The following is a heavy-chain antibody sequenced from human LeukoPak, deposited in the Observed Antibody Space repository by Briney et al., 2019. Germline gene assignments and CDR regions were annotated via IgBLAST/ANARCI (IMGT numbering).Heavy chain of an antibody. Sequence: SETLSLTCAVYGGSFSGYYWSWIRQPPGKGLEWIGEINHSGSTNYNPSLKSRVTISVDTSKNQFSLKLSSVTAADTAVYYCARKRSSSWYSSFDYWGQGTLVTVSS. D-gene: IGHD6-13*01. J-gene: IGHJ4*02. CDR2: INHSGST. CDR1: GGSFSGYY. V-gene: IGHV4-34*01. CDR3: ARKRSSSWYSSFDY.